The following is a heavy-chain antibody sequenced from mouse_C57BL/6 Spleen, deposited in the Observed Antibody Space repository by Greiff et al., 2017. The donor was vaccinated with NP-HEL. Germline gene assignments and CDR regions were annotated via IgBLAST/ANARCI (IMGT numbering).Heavy chain of an antibody. V-gene: IGHV1-69*01. CDR2: IDPSDSYT. J-gene: IGHJ2*01. Sequence: QVQLQQPGAELVMPGASVKLSCKASGYTFTSYWMHWVKQRPGQGLEWIGEIDPSDSYTNYNQKFKGKSTLTVDQSSSTAYMQLSSLTSEDSAVYYCARNWGYYFDYWGQGTTLTVSS. CDR3: ARNWGYYFDY. CDR1: GYTFTSYW. D-gene: IGHD4-1*01.